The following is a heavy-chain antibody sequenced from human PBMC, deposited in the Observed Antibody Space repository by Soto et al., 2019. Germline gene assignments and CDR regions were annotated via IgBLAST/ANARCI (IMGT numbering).Heavy chain of an antibody. Sequence: GGSLRLSCAASGFSFVDYAMHWVRQTPGKGLEWLSGISWNSGSIGYADSVKGRFTISRDNAKNSLYLQMNSLRAEDTALYYCAKDRGSSWTQVYYYYMDVWGKGTTVTVSS. V-gene: IGHV3-9*01. CDR2: ISWNSGSI. D-gene: IGHD6-13*01. CDR3: AKDRGSSWTQVYYYYMDV. J-gene: IGHJ6*03. CDR1: GFSFVDYA.